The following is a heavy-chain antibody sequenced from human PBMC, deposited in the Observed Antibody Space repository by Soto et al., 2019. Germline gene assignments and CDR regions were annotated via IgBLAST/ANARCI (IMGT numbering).Heavy chain of an antibody. CDR2: IDPSDSYT. CDR3: ARHGADYDFWSGYPHYYGMDV. Sequence: PGESLKISCKGSGYSFTSYWISWVRQMPGKGLEWMGRIDPSDSYTNYSPSFQGHVTISADKSISTAYLQWSSLKASDNAMYYCARHGADYDFWSGYPHYYGMDVWGQGTTVTVSS. CDR1: GYSFTSYW. D-gene: IGHD3-3*01. J-gene: IGHJ6*02. V-gene: IGHV5-10-1*01.